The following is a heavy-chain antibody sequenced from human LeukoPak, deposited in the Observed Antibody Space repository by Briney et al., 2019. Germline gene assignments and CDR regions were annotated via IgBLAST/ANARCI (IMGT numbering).Heavy chain of an antibody. CDR3: ARQHSTSTEYYGLDV. D-gene: IGHD6-6*01. J-gene: IGHJ6*02. CDR2: TYYRSKWTT. Sequence: SQTLSLTCAVSGDTVSSNTADWNWIRQSPSRGFEWLGRTYYRSKWTTDYAASVQNRITIKPDTSTNQFSLQLKSATPDDTAVYYCARQHSTSTEYYGLDVWGQGTTVTVSS. CDR1: GDTVSSNTAD. V-gene: IGHV6-1*01.